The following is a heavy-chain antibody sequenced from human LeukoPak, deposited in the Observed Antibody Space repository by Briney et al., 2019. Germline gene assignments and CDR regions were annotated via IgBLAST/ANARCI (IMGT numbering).Heavy chain of an antibody. CDR3: AKDRSYYYDSSGPTGFDY. J-gene: IGHJ4*02. CDR1: GSVFNNYG. D-gene: IGHD3-22*01. Sequence: GGSLRLSCVASGSVFNNYGMAWVRQAPGKGLQWVATISGAGDASYYADSVKGRFTISRDNSRDNSKNILYLQMNSLRAEDTAVYYCAKDRSYYYDSSGPTGFDYWGQGTLVTVSS. CDR2: ISGAGDAS. V-gene: IGHV3-23*01.